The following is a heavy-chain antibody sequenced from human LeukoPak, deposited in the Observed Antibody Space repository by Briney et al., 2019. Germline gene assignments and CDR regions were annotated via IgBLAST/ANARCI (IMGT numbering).Heavy chain of an antibody. CDR2: IYYSGST. CDR3: ARESIVVVALGVFDY. Sequence: SSETLSLTCTVSGGSISSYYWSWIRQPPGKGLEWIGYIYYSGSTNYNPSLKSRVTMSVDTSKNQFSLKLSSVTAADTAVYYCARESIVVVALGVFDYWGQGTLVTVSS. D-gene: IGHD2-2*01. J-gene: IGHJ4*02. V-gene: IGHV4-59*12. CDR1: GGSISSYY.